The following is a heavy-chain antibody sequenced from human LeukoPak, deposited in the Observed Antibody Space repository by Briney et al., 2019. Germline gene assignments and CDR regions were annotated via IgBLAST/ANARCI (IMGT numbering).Heavy chain of an antibody. CDR3: ARGTGSLDY. J-gene: IGHJ4*02. Sequence: SQTLSLTCAISGDSVSSKSASWNWIRQSPSRGLEWLGRTYSRSKWFNDYAVSVTSRISINPDTSKNQFSLHLTSVTPDDTAVYYCARGTGSLDYWGQGTLVTVSS. CDR2: TYSRSKWFN. D-gene: IGHD1-26*01. V-gene: IGHV6-1*01. CDR1: GDSVSSKSAS.